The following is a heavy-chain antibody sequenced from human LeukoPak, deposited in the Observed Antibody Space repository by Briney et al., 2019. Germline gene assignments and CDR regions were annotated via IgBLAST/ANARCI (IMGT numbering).Heavy chain of an antibody. Sequence: GGSLRLSCAASGFTLSSFAMSWVRQAPGKGLEWVSVISGSAGSTYYADSVEGRFTVSRDNSKNTLYLQMNSLRAEDTAIYYCAKDGYNSGAGYLDYWGQGTLVTVSS. CDR1: GFTLSSFA. CDR3: AKDGYNSGAGYLDY. V-gene: IGHV3-23*01. J-gene: IGHJ4*02. CDR2: ISGSAGST. D-gene: IGHD5-24*01.